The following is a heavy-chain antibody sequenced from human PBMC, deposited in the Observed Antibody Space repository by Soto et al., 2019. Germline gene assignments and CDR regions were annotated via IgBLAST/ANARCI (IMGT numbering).Heavy chain of an antibody. J-gene: IGHJ4*02. CDR2: IDPSDSYT. V-gene: IGHV5-10-1*01. CDR3: ARLNVFDHSGDSFDF. D-gene: IGHD6-19*01. CDR1: GYDFATYW. Sequence: GGSLKISCKGSGYDFATYWIAWVRQMPGKGLEWAGRIDPSDSYTSYSPSFQGHVTISVDKSITTAYLQLTSLKASDTATYFCARLNVFDHSGDSFDFWGQGTQVTVYS.